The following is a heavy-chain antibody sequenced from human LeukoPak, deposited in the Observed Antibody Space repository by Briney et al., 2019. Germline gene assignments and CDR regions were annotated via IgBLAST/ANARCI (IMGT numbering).Heavy chain of an antibody. CDR1: GFTFSSYA. Sequence: GGSLRLSCAASGFTFSSYAMRWVRQAPGKGLEWVSGISGNGRSTYYADSVKGRFTISRDNSKNTLYLQMNSLRAEDTAVYYYAKARSVYSGYCSGGSCYSGSDYWGQGTLVTVSS. CDR2: ISGNGRST. CDR3: AKARSVYSGYCSGGSCYSGSDY. V-gene: IGHV3-23*01. D-gene: IGHD2-15*01. J-gene: IGHJ4*02.